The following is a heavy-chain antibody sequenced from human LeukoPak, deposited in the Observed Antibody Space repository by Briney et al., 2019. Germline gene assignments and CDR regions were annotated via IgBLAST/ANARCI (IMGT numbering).Heavy chain of an antibody. CDR1: GYTFTSYG. J-gene: IGHJ4*02. V-gene: IGHV1-69*06. D-gene: IGHD3-16*01. Sequence: ASVKVSCKASGYTFTSYGICWVRQAPGQGLEWMGGIIPIFGTANYAQKFQGRVTITADKSTSTAYMELSSLRSEDTAVYYCATPGGIMITFGHFDYWGQGTLVTVSS. CDR2: IIPIFGTA. CDR3: ATPGGIMITFGHFDY.